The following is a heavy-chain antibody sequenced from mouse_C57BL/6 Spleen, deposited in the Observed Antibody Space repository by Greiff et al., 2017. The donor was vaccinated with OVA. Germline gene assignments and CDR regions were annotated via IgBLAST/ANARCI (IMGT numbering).Heavy chain of an antibody. D-gene: IGHD2-3*01. Sequence: EVQLQESGGGLVQPGGSMKLSCVASGFNFSNYWMNWVRQSPEKGLEWVAQIRLKSDNYATQYAESVKGRFTISRDDSKSSVYLQMNNLRAEDTGIYYCTADGYPGWGQGTLVTVSA. J-gene: IGHJ3*02. CDR3: TADGYPG. V-gene: IGHV6-3*01. CDR1: GFNFSNYW. CDR2: IRLKSDNYAT.